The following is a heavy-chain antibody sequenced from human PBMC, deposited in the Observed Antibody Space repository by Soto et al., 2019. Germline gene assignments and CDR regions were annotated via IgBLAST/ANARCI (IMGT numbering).Heavy chain of an antibody. CDR3: ARDRGGYCSCSKCYFIDALDI. Sequence: GGSLRLSCAASGFTFSDHYMDWVRQAPGKGLEWVGRVRNKVNSDNTEYSASVGGRFTISKDDSKHSLYLQMNSLKTEDTDVYYCARDRGGYCSCSKCYFIDALDIWGQGTMVTVSS. J-gene: IGHJ3*02. CDR2: VRNKVNSDNT. CDR1: GFTFSDHY. D-gene: IGHD2-15*01. V-gene: IGHV3-72*01.